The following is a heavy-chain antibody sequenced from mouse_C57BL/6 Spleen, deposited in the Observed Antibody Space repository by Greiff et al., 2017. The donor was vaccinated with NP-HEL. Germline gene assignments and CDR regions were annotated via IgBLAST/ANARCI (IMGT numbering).Heavy chain of an antibody. V-gene: IGHV14-1*01. CDR1: GFNIKDYY. D-gene: IGHD2-2*01. CDR3: TTGGYDGAWFAY. CDR2: IDPEDGDT. Sequence: VHVKQSGAELVRPGASVKLSCTASGFNIKDYYMHWVKQRPEQGLEWIGWIDPEDGDTEYAPKFQGKATMTADTSSNTAYLQLSSLTSEDTAVYYCTTGGYDGAWFAYWGQGTLVTVSA. J-gene: IGHJ3*01.